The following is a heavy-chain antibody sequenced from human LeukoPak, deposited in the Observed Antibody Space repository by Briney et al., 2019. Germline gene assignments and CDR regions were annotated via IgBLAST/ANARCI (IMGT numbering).Heavy chain of an antibody. J-gene: IGHJ3*02. CDR2: ISAYNGNT. CDR1: GGTFSSYA. D-gene: IGHD4-23*01. V-gene: IGHV1-18*01. Sequence: ASVKVSCKASGGTFSSYAISWVRQAPGQGLEWMGWISAYNGNTNYAQKLQGRVTMTTDTSTSTAYMELRSLRSDDTAVYYCARDRTPPPGPDAFDIWGQGTMVTVSS. CDR3: ARDRTPPPGPDAFDI.